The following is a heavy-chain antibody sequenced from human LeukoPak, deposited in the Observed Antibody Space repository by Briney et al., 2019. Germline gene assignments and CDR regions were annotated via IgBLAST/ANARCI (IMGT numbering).Heavy chain of an antibody. V-gene: IGHV1-46*01. CDR2: INPSGGST. J-gene: IGHJ6*04. Sequence: ASVKVSCKASGYTFTSYYMHWVRQAPGQGLEWMGIINPSGGSTSYAQKFQGRVTMTRDTSTSTVYMELSSLRSEDTAVYYCARDRKITVTTFAGNYYGMDVWGKGTTVTVSS. CDR3: ARDRKITVTTFAGNYYGMDV. D-gene: IGHD4-17*01. CDR1: GYTFTSYY.